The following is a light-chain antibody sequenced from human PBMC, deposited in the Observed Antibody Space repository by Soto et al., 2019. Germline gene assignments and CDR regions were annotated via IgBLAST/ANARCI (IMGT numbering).Light chain of an antibody. V-gene: IGKV3-20*01. J-gene: IGKJ1*01. CDR1: QRVSLSY. CDR3: KKYARSSWT. CDR2: DSS. Sequence: DIVLTQSPDTLSLSPGERVTLSCRASQRVSLSYLVWYQQKPGQAPRLLIYDSSTRASGVPDRFDGGGSGTDFTLTITSREPEDSAVYYCKKYARSSWTFGQGTKLEIK.